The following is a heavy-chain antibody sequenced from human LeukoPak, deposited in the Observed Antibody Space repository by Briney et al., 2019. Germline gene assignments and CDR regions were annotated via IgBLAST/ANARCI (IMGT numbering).Heavy chain of an antibody. Sequence: SETLSLTCTVSGYSISSGYYWGWIRQPPGKGLEWVGSIHHSGTTYHNPSLKSRVTISVDTSKSQFSLKLSSVTAADTAVYYCARHNFHIVSRYYFDYWGQGTLVTVSS. V-gene: IGHV4-38-2*02. D-gene: IGHD5/OR15-5a*01. CDR1: GYSISSGYY. J-gene: IGHJ4*02. CDR3: ARHNFHIVSRYYFDY. CDR2: IHHSGTT.